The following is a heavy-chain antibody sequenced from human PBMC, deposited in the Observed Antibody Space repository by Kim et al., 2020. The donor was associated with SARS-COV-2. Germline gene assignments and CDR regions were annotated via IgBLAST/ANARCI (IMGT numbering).Heavy chain of an antibody. CDR2: ISGSGGST. CDR1: GLTFSSHA. J-gene: IGHJ4*02. V-gene: IGHV3-23*01. CDR3: AKDLDQQGY. D-gene: IGHD2-2*01. Sequence: GGSLRLSCAASGLTFSSHAMNWVRQAPGGGLEWVSTISGSGGSTYYADSVKGRFTISRDNSKNTLYLQMNSLRAEDTAVYYCAKDLDQQGYWGQGTLVTVSS.